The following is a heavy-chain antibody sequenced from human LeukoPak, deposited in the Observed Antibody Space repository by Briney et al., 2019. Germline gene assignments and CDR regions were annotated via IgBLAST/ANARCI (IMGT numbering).Heavy chain of an antibody. Sequence: ASVKVSCKTSGYTFSNFGINWVRQAPGQGLEWMGWISGYNDNPNYGQKFQGRFTVTTDSSTSTAYMELRNLRFDDTAVYYCARDGPSTDDYWGQGARVTVSS. CDR2: ISGYNDNP. CDR1: GYTFSNFG. CDR3: ARDGPSTDDY. D-gene: IGHD2-2*01. J-gene: IGHJ4*02. V-gene: IGHV1-18*01.